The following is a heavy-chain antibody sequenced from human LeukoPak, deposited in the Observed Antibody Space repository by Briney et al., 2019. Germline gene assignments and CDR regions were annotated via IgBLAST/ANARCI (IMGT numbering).Heavy chain of an antibody. J-gene: IGHJ4*02. CDR2: ISNSSSYI. V-gene: IGHV3-21*01. CDR3: ARRGQYYSSTSCYAPDF. CDR1: GFTFNSYN. Sequence: GGSLRLSCVASGFTFNSYNMTWVRQAPGKGLEWVSSISNSSSYIYYANSVKGRFTISRDNAKNSLYLQMNSLRAEDTAVYYCARRGQYYSSTSCYAPDFWGQGTLVTVSS. D-gene: IGHD2-2*01.